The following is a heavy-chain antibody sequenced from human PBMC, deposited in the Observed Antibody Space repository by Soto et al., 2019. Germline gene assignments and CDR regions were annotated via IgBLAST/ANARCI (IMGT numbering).Heavy chain of an antibody. CDR3: AKGSGQYVWGSYRDF. V-gene: IGHV3-23*01. CDR2: ISGLGDST. Sequence: QLLQSGGDLVQRGGSLRLSCAASGFTFSDFSLAWVLQAPGRGLEWISVISGLGDSTDHADSVKGRFTISRDNSKNTLYLQMGGLQSEDTAIYYCAKGSGQYVWGSYRDFWGQGSQVTVSS. D-gene: IGHD3-16*02. J-gene: IGHJ4*02. CDR1: GFTFSDFS.